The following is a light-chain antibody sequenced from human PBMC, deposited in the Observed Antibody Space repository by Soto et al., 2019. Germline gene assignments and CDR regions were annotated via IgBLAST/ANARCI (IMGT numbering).Light chain of an antibody. Sequence: DIPMTQSPSTLPASVGDRATITRRASQSISHWLAWYPQKPWTAPKVLIYHASNLQSVVPSRFSGSGSGTEFTLTTSSMQPDDFATYYCQQYNSYSFGQGTKVDIK. CDR3: QQYNSYS. CDR1: QSISHW. CDR2: HAS. J-gene: IGKJ1*01. V-gene: IGKV1-5*01.